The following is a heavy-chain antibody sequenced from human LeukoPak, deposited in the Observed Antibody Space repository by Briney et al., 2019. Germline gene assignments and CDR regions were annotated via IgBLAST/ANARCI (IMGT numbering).Heavy chain of an antibody. CDR1: GGTFSSYA. J-gene: IGHJ6*03. CDR3: ARESQSYYYYYMDV. V-gene: IGHV1-69*05. Sequence: ASLKVSCKASGGTFSSYAISWVRQAPGQGLEWMGRIIPIFGTANYAQKFQGRVTITTDESTSTAYMELSSLRSEDTAVYYCARESQSYYYYYMDVWGKGTTVTVSS. CDR2: IIPIFGTA.